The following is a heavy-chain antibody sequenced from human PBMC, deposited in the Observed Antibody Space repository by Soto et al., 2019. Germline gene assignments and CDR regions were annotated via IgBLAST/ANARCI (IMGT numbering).Heavy chain of an antibody. V-gene: IGHV3-21*01. Sequence: GGSLRLSCAASGLVFSSYSMNWVRQAPGKGLEWVSSVSSSSSYIYYADSLKGRFTISRDNAKNSLYLQMNSLRVEDTAVYYCARGGDSSGSWPRYWGQGTLVTVSS. D-gene: IGHD3-22*01. CDR1: GLVFSSYS. J-gene: IGHJ4*02. CDR2: VSSSSSYI. CDR3: ARGGDSSGSWPRY.